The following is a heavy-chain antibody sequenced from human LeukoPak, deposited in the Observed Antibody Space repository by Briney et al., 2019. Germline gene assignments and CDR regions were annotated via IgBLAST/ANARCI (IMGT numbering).Heavy chain of an antibody. D-gene: IGHD6-13*01. CDR3: ARATQIAAAGYNDAFDI. CDR2: INTNGGRT. J-gene: IGHJ3*02. V-gene: IGHV1-46*01. Sequence: ASVKVSSKASVYTFTSYYMHWGRQAPGQGREWMGIINTNGGRTSYAQKFKGRVTMTRDTSTSTVYMELSSLTSEDTAVYYCARATQIAAAGYNDAFDIWGQGTMVPVSS. CDR1: VYTFTSYY.